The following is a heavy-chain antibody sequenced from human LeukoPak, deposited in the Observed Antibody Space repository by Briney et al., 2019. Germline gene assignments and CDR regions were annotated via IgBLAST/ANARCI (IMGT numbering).Heavy chain of an antibody. Sequence: SETLSLTCAVYGGSFSGYYWSWIRQPPGKGLEWIGEINHSGSTNYNPSLKSRVTISVDTSKNQVSLKLTSVTAADTAVYFCARGSGWYLYWGQGTLVTVSS. J-gene: IGHJ4*02. D-gene: IGHD6-19*01. V-gene: IGHV4-34*01. CDR1: GGSFSGYY. CDR2: INHSGST. CDR3: ARGSGWYLY.